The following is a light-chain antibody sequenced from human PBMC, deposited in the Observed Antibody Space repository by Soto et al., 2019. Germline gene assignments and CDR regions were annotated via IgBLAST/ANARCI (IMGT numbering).Light chain of an antibody. CDR2: GAS. J-gene: IGKJ1*01. Sequence: DIQMTQSPSSLSASVGDRVTIICRASQSISSSLNWYQQKPGKAPDLLIYGASNLQSRVPSRFSGSASGTDFTLTISSLQPEDFATYYCQQCYSFPRTFGQGTKVEIK. V-gene: IGKV1-39*01. CDR1: QSISSS. CDR3: QQCYSFPRT.